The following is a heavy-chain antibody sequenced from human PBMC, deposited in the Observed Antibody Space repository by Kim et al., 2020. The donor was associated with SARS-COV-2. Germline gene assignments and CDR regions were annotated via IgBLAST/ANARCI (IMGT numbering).Heavy chain of an antibody. CDR3: GRAYGSAIDY. D-gene: IGHD3-10*01. CDR1: GDTISSSSYN. J-gene: IGHJ4*02. V-gene: IGHV4-39*01. CDR2: IFYTGTT. Sequence: SETLSLTCTVSGDTISSSSYNWGWIRQPPGKGLEWIGHIFYTGTTLYNAPLKSRVTISVDTSKNLFSLKLNSVTAADTAIYFCGRAYGSAIDYWGPGSLVTVSS.